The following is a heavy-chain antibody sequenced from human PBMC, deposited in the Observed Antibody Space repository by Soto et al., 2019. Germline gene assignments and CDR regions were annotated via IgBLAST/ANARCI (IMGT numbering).Heavy chain of an antibody. CDR1: GFTFSSYS. V-gene: IGHV3-21*01. CDR2: ISSSSYI. D-gene: IGHD2-2*02. J-gene: IGHJ6*03. CDR3: ARYCSSTSCYNYYYYMDV. Sequence: GGSLRLSCAASGFTFSSYSMNWVRQAPGKGLEWVSSISSSSYIYYADSVKGRFTISRDNAKNSLYLQMNSLRAEDTAVYYCARYCSSTSCYNYYYYMDVWGKGTTVTVSS.